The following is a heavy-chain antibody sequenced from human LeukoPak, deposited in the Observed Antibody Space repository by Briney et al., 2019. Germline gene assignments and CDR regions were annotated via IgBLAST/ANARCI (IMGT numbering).Heavy chain of an antibody. CDR2: INPNSGGT. CDR1: GYTFTGYY. V-gene: IGHV1-2*02. D-gene: IGHD6-19*01. Sequence: ASVKVSCKASGYTFTGYYMHWVRQAPGQGLEWMGWINPNSGGTNYAQKFQGRVTMTRDTSISTAYMELSRLRSDDTAAYYCAREWLKNYYYDMDVWGQGTTVTVSS. CDR3: AREWLKNYYYDMDV. J-gene: IGHJ6*02.